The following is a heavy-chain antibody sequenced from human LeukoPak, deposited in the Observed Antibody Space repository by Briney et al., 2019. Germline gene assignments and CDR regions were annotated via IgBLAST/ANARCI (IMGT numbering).Heavy chain of an antibody. D-gene: IGHD3-22*01. CDR2: IYSVGTE. CDR1: GFTVSNNY. V-gene: IGHV3-66*01. CDR3: VRDDDRPDNGLDY. Sequence: GESLRLSCAASGFTVSNNYMTWVRQAPGKGLEWVSVIYSVGTEYYADSVKGRFTISRDNSKNTLYLQMNSLRAEDTAVYYCVRDDDRPDNGLDYWGQGTLVTVSS. J-gene: IGHJ4*02.